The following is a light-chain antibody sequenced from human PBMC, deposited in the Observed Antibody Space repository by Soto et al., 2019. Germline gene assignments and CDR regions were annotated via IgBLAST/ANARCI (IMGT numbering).Light chain of an antibody. CDR3: LLYYGGVQGV. CDR1: TGAVTSGYY. V-gene: IGLV7-43*01. Sequence: QTVVTQEPSLTVSPGGTVTLTCASSTGAVTSGYYPNWFQQKPGQAPRALIYSATYKHSWTPARFSGSHLGGKAALTLSGVQPEDEAEYYCLLYYGGVQGVFGTGTKLTVL. CDR2: SAT. J-gene: IGLJ1*01.